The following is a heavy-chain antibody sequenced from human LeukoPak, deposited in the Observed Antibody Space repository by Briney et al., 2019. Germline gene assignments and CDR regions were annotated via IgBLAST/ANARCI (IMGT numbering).Heavy chain of an antibody. V-gene: IGHV1-2*02. Sequence: GASVQVSCKASRYPFSGYYIHWVRQGPGQGLEWLGWINPESGATKYAQRFEGRVTLTRDTSVTTVHMELSGLRYDDSAVYYCARENLNYYGSGSYLYWGQGSQVTVSS. CDR1: RYPFSGYY. CDR3: ARENLNYYGSGSYLY. D-gene: IGHD3-10*01. J-gene: IGHJ4*02. CDR2: INPESGAT.